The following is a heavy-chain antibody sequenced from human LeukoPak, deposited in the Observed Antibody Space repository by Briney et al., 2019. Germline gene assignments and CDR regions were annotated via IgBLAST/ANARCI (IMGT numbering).Heavy chain of an antibody. J-gene: IGHJ5*02. Sequence: SQTLSLTCTVSGGSLSSGSYYWSWIRQPAGKGLEWIGRIYTSWSTNYNPSLKSRVTISVDTSKNQFSLKLSSVTAADTAVYYCARAGGYCSSTSCLSWFDPWGQGTLVTVSS. CDR1: GGSLSSGSYY. CDR3: ARAGGYCSSTSCLSWFDP. D-gene: IGHD2-2*01. V-gene: IGHV4-61*02. CDR2: IYTSWST.